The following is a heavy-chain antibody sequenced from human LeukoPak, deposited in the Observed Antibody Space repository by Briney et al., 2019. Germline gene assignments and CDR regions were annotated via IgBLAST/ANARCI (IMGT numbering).Heavy chain of an antibody. D-gene: IGHD5-18*01. J-gene: IGHJ4*02. CDR2: INWNGGST. Sequence: GGSLRLSCAASGFTFDDYGMSWVRQAPGKGLEWVSGINWNGGSTGYADSVKGRFTISRDNAKNSLYLQMNSLITGDTALYYCAKGDTSMDTTLDYWGQGTLVTVSS. CDR3: AKGDTSMDTTLDY. CDR1: GFTFDDYG. V-gene: IGHV3-20*04.